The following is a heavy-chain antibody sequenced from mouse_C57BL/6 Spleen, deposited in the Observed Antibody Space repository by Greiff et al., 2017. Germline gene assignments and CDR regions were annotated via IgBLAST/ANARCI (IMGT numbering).Heavy chain of an antibody. V-gene: IGHV1-82*01. CDR2: IYPGDGDT. CDR1: GYAFSSSW. CDR3: ARKYDYDGNYFDY. J-gene: IGHJ2*01. D-gene: IGHD2-4*01. Sequence: QVQLQQSGPELVKPGASVKISCKASGYAFSSSWMNWVKQRPGKGLEWIGRIYPGDGDTNYNGKFKGKATLTADKSSSTAYMQLSSLTSEDSAVYFCARKYDYDGNYFDYWGQGTTLTVSS.